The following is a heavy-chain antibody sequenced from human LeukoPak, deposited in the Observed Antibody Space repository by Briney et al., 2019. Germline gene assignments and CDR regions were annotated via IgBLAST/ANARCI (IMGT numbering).Heavy chain of an antibody. CDR2: ISAYNGNT. Sequence: ASVKVSCKASGYTFTSYCISWVRQAPGQGLEWMGCISAYNGNTNYAQKLQGRVTMTTETSKSTAYMGLRRLRSDDTAVYYCARNPPRIVVVVAATNCYGMDVWGQGTTVTVSS. CDR3: ARNPPRIVVVVAATNCYGMDV. J-gene: IGHJ6*02. D-gene: IGHD2-15*01. CDR1: GYTFTSYC. V-gene: IGHV1-18*01.